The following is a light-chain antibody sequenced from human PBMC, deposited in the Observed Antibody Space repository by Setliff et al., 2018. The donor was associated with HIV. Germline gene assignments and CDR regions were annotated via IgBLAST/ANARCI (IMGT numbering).Light chain of an antibody. V-gene: IGKV4-1*01. Sequence: DIVMTQSPDSLAASLGERATLNCKSSQSILYNSNNKNYLAWYQQRPGQSPRLLIYWASTREIGVPDRFSGSGSGTDFTLTISSLQAEDVAVYFCQQYYTTPLTFGQGTKVDIK. CDR1: QSILYNSNNKNY. CDR2: WAS. CDR3: QQYYTTPLT. J-gene: IGKJ1*01.